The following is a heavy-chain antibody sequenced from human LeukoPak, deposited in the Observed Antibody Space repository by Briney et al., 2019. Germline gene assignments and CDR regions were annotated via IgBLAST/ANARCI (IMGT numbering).Heavy chain of an antibody. CDR2: IYYSGST. D-gene: IGHD3-22*01. CDR3: ARDSPVFSSSGYYPLGYYGMDV. CDR1: GGSISSYY. V-gene: IGHV4-59*01. Sequence: SETLSLTCTVSGGSISSYYWSWIRQPPGKGLEWIGYIYYSGSTNYNPSLKSRVTISVDTSKNQFSLKLSSVTAADTAVYYCARDSPVFSSSGYYPLGYYGMDVWGQGTTVTVSS. J-gene: IGHJ6*02.